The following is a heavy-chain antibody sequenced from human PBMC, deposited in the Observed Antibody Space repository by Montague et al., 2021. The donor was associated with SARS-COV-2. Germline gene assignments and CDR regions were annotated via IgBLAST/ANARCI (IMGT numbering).Heavy chain of an antibody. CDR1: DGSSSDYS. Sequence: SETLPLTCAVYDGSSSDYSWTWIRQPPGKGLEWIGEINHRGSANYNPSLKSRVTISVDTSKNQFSLKMTSVTAADTAVYYCARGRQHINMVVVVVTGGEYYFDFWGQGTLVAVSS. V-gene: IGHV4-34*01. J-gene: IGHJ4*02. D-gene: IGHD3-22*01. CDR3: ARGRQHINMVVVVVTGGEYYFDF. CDR2: INHRGSA.